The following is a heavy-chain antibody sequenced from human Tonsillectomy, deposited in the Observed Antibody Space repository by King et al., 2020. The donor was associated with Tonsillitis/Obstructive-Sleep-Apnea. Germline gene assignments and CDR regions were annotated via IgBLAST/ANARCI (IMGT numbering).Heavy chain of an antibody. V-gene: IGHV4-34*01. CDR2: ISHSGST. Sequence: VQLQQWGAGLLKPSETLSLTCGVSGGSFSGYYWSWIRQPPGEGLEWIGEISHSGSTNYNPSLKSRVTISVDTTKNQLSLKMNSVTAADTAVYYCARDNGGGSAFDIWGQGTMVTVSS. D-gene: IGHD3-16*01. J-gene: IGHJ3*02. CDR3: ARDNGGGSAFDI. CDR1: GGSFSGYY.